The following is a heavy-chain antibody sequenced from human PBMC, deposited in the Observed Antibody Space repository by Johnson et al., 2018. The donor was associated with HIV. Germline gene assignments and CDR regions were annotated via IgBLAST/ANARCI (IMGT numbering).Heavy chain of an antibody. D-gene: IGHD5-24*01. V-gene: IGHV3-30*19. Sequence: QVQLVESGGGVVQPGRSLRLSCAASGFAFSNYGMHWVRQAPGKGLEWVAVISFDGSHKYYADSVKGRFTISRDNSKNTLYLQMNSLRAGDTAVYYCARAIGDGYPGMKAFDIWGQGTMVTVSS. CDR1: GFAFSNYG. CDR2: ISFDGSHK. CDR3: ARAIGDGYPGMKAFDI. J-gene: IGHJ3*02.